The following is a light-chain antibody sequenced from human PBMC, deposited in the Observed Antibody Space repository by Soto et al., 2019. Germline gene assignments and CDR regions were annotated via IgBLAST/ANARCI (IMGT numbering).Light chain of an antibody. CDR1: ESIRSF. CDR2: TTS. CDR3: QQSYSTWT. J-gene: IGKJ1*01. Sequence: DIQMTQSPSALSASVGDRVTITCRASESIRSFLNWYQQKPGKAPKLLIYTTSNLQSGVPSRFSGSGSGTDFALTISSLQPEDSATYYCQQSYSTWTFGQGTKVDI. V-gene: IGKV1-39*01.